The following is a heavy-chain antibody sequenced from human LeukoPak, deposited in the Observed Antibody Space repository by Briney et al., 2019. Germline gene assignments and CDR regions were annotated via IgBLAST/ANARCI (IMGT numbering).Heavy chain of an antibody. CDR3: ARIGLSSQPAVYFDY. V-gene: IGHV3-33*01. Sequence: GGSLRLSCAASGFTFSYYGIHWVRQAPGKGLEWVAVIWSDGIRKYYVDSVKGRFTISRDNSKNTLYLQMNSLRAEDTAVYYCARIGLSSQPAVYFDYWGQGTLVTVSS. CDR1: GFTFSYYG. D-gene: IGHD2-2*01. J-gene: IGHJ4*02. CDR2: IWSDGIRK.